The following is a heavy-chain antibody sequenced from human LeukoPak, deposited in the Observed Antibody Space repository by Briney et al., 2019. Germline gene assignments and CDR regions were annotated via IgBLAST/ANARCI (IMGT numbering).Heavy chain of an antibody. CDR2: INPYTGGT. CDR1: GYSFADYY. V-gene: IGHV1-2*02. Sequence: ASVKVSCRASGYSFADYYMHWVRQAPGQGLEWMGWINPYTGGTLSVQKFQGRVTMTRDTSITTVYMEVSWLTSDDTAIYYCARADRLHGGPYLIGPWGQGTLVTVSS. CDR3: ARADRLHGGPYLIGP. D-gene: IGHD2-21*01. J-gene: IGHJ5*02.